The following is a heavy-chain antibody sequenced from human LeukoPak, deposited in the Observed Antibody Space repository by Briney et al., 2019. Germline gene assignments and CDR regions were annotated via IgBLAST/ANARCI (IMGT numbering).Heavy chain of an antibody. Sequence: ASVKVSCKASGSTFTDYYMHWVRQAPGQGLEWMGWISAYNGNTNYAQKLQGRVTMTTDTSTSTAYMELRSLRSDDTAVYYCARGRYYDSSGYSPGDYWGQGTLVTVSS. CDR2: ISAYNGNT. CDR1: GSTFTDYY. J-gene: IGHJ4*02. D-gene: IGHD3-22*01. V-gene: IGHV1-18*04. CDR3: ARGRYYDSSGYSPGDY.